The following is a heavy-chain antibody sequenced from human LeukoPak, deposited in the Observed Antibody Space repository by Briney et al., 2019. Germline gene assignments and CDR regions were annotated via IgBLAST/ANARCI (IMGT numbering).Heavy chain of an antibody. V-gene: IGHV1-2*02. CDR3: ARRFYDSSGYYYLDY. CDR2: INPNSGGT. CDR1: GYTFTGYY. Sequence: GASVKVSCKASGYTFTGYYMHWVRQAPGQGLEWMGWINPNSGGTNYAQKFQGRVTMTRDTSISTAYMELSRLRSDDTAVYYCARRFYDSSGYYYLDYWGQGTLVTVSS. J-gene: IGHJ4*02. D-gene: IGHD3-22*01.